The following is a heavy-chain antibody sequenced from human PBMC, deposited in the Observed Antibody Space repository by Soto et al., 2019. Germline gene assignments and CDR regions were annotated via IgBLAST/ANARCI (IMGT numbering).Heavy chain of an antibody. D-gene: IGHD6-6*01. CDR2: IYDTESA. Sequence: PSETLSLTCSVSGESISSGGYYWSWIRHLPGKGLEWIGYIYDTESAYYNPSLKSRVSISMDTSENHFATRLTSVTAADSAVYYCARASSSSSYFDCWGRGTQVTAPQ. J-gene: IGHJ4*02. CDR3: ARASSSSSYFDC. CDR1: GESISSGGYY. V-gene: IGHV4-31*03.